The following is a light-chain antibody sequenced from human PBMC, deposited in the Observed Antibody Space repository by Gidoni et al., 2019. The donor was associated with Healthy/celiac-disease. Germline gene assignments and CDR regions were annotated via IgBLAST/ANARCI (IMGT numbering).Light chain of an antibody. CDR3: QQRSNWPPALT. V-gene: IGKV3-11*01. J-gene: IGKJ4*01. CDR1: QGVGSY. CDR2: DAS. Sequence: IVLTQSPATLSLSPGERANLSCRASQGVGSYLACYQQEPGQAPRLRIYDASNRATGIPARFSGSGSGTDFPLTISSLEPEDFAVYYCQQRSNWPPALTFXGXTKVEFE.